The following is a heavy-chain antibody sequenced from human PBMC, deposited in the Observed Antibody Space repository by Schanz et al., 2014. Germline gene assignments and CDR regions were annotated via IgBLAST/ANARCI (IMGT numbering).Heavy chain of an antibody. CDR2: INNSGST. J-gene: IGHJ5*02. CDR1: AAFISRYY. Sequence: QVQLQESGPGLVKPSETLSLTCTVSAAFISRYYWSWVRQAPGKGLEWIGEINNSGSTNYNPSLKSRVTISLDKSKSQFSLTLTSVTAADTAVYYCARGVRRGDGKNGYYNWFDPWGQGTLXTVSS. CDR3: ARGVRRGDGKNGYYNWFDP. D-gene: IGHD3-22*01. V-gene: IGHV4-59*01.